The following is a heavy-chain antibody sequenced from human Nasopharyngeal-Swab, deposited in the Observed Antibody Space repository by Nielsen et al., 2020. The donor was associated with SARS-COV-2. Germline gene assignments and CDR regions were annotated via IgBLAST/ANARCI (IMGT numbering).Heavy chain of an antibody. V-gene: IGHV4-39*07. Sequence: RQAPGKGLEWIGSIYYSGSTYYNPSLKSRVTISVDTSKNQFSLKLSSVTAADTAVYYCARAYRGITMIVGVFEYFDYWGQGTLVTVSS. D-gene: IGHD3-22*01. J-gene: IGHJ4*02. CDR2: IYYSGST. CDR3: ARAYRGITMIVGVFEYFDY.